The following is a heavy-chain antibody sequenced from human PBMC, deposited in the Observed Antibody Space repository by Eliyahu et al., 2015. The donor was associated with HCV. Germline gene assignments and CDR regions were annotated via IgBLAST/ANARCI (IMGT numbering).Heavy chain of an antibody. CDR1: GFTFXSYX. V-gene: IGHV3-48*03. CDR3: ARASGSYDYIWGSYRYTYFDY. D-gene: IGHD3-16*02. CDR2: ISSSGSTI. J-gene: IGHJ4*02. Sequence: EVQLVESGGGLVXPGGSLRLSCAASGFTFXSYXXXWVRQAPGKGLXWVSYISSSGSTIYYADSVKGRFTISRDNAKNSLYLQMNSLRAEDTAVYYCARASGSYDYIWGSYRYTYFDYWGQGTLVTVSS.